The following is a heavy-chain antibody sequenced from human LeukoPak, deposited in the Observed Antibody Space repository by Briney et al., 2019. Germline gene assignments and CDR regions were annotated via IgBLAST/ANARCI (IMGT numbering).Heavy chain of an antibody. CDR1: GGSFSGYY. V-gene: IGHV4-34*01. Sequence: SSETLSLTCAVYGGSFSGYYWSWIRQPPGKGLEWIGEINHSGSTNYNPSLKSRVTISVDTSENQFSLKLSSVTAADTAVYYCARAPIVVNWFDPWGQGTLVTVSS. CDR2: INHSGST. CDR3: ARAPIVVNWFDP. D-gene: IGHD3-22*01. J-gene: IGHJ5*02.